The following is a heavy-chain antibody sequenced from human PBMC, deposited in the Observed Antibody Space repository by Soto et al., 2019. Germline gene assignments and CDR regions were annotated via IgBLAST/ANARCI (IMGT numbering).Heavy chain of an antibody. Sequence: QVQLVESGGGAVQPGRSLRLSCAASGFTFDSHGMHWVGQAPGKGLEWVAVISSDGNNKYYADSVKGRFTISRDNFNNILYLQTSSLRAEDTAVYYCAKDLLPNTVTTCGSWGQGTLVTVSS. CDR1: GFTFDSHG. J-gene: IGHJ5*02. CDR3: AKDLLPNTVTTCGS. CDR2: ISSDGNNK. D-gene: IGHD4-17*01. V-gene: IGHV3-30*18.